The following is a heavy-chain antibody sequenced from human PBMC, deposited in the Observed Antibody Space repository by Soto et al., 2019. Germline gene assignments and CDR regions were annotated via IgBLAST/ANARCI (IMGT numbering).Heavy chain of an antibody. Sequence: ASVKVSCKXSGYSFTDYHIHWVRQAPGQGLEWLGRIDPKSGGTSTAQKFQGWVTMTTDTSISTASMELTRLTSDDTAIYYCARGDSTDCSNGVCSFFYNHDMDVWGQGTTVTVSS. CDR1: GYSFTDYH. CDR2: IDPKSGGT. J-gene: IGHJ6*02. V-gene: IGHV1-2*04. D-gene: IGHD2-8*01. CDR3: ARGDSTDCSNGVCSFFYNHDMDV.